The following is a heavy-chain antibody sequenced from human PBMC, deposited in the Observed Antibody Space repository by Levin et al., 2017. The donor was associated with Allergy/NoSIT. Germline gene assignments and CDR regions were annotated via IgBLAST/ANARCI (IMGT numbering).Heavy chain of an antibody. Sequence: EASVKVSCKGSGYSFTSYWIGWVRQMPGKGLEWMGIIYPGDSDTRYSPSFQGQVTISADKSISTAYLQWSSLKASDTAMYYCARSGIAAAGAYYFDYWGQGTLVTVSS. J-gene: IGHJ4*02. CDR2: IYPGDSDT. CDR1: GYSFTSYW. CDR3: ARSGIAAAGAYYFDY. D-gene: IGHD6-13*01. V-gene: IGHV5-51*01.